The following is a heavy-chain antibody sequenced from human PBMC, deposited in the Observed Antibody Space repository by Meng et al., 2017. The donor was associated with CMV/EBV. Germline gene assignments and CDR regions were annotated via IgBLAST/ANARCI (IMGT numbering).Heavy chain of an antibody. CDR3: ARDGVSIVGATTVDY. J-gene: IGHJ4*02. D-gene: IGHD1-26*01. CDR1: GFTFSSYA. V-gene: IGHV3-30*04. Sequence: GGSLRLSCAASGFTFSSYAMHWVRQAPGKGLEWAAVISYDGSNKYYADSVKGRFTSSRDNSKNTLYLQMNSLRAEDTAVYYCARDGVSIVGATTVDYWGQGTLVTVSS. CDR2: ISYDGSNK.